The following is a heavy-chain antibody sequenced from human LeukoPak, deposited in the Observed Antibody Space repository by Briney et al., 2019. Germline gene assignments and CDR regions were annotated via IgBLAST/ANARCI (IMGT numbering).Heavy chain of an antibody. Sequence: SETLSLTCAVYGGSFSGYYWSWIRQPPGKGLEWIGEINHSGSTNYNPSLKSRVTISVDTSKNQFSLKLSSVTAADTAVYYCASALYSYNDAFDIWGQGTMVTVSS. CDR3: ASALYSYNDAFDI. CDR2: INHSGST. CDR1: GGSFSGYY. J-gene: IGHJ3*02. V-gene: IGHV4-34*01. D-gene: IGHD6-13*01.